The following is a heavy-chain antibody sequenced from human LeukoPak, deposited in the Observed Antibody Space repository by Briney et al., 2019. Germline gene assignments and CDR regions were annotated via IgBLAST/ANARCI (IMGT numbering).Heavy chain of an antibody. D-gene: IGHD6-19*01. CDR1: GFTVSSNY. CDR2: IYSGGST. J-gene: IGHJ4*02. V-gene: IGHV3-53*01. CDR3: AVYSSGWTDYFDY. Sequence: GGSLRLSCAASGFTVSSNYMSWVRQAPGKGLEWVSVIYSGGSTYYADSVKGRFTISRDNSKNTLYLQMNSLRAEDTAVYYCAVYSSGWTDYFDYWGQGPLVTVSS.